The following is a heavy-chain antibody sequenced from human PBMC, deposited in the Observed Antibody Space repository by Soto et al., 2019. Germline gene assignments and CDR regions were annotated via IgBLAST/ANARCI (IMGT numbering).Heavy chain of an antibody. V-gene: IGHV3-48*01. CDR3: ARVEELYNWNGYYYGMDV. J-gene: IGHJ6*02. D-gene: IGHD1-1*01. CDR2: ISSSSSTI. Sequence: EVQLVESGGGLVQPGGSLRLSCAASGFTFSSYSMNWVRQAPGKGLEWVSYISSSSSTIYYADSVKGRFTISRDNAKNSLYLQMNSLRAEDTAVYYCARVEELYNWNGYYYGMDVWGQGTTVTVSS. CDR1: GFTFSSYS.